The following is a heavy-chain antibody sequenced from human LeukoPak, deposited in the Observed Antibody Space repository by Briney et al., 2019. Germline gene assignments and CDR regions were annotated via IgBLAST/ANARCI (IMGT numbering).Heavy chain of an antibody. V-gene: IGHV3-48*02. D-gene: IGHD3-10*01. CDR2: ISSSSSSI. Sequence: PGGSLRLSCAASGFTFSSYSMNWVRQAPGKGLEWVSYISSSSSSIYYADSVEGRFTISRDNAKNSLYLQMNSLRDEDTAVYYCARGFRYYYGSGSSYGMDVWGQGTTVTVSS. J-gene: IGHJ6*02. CDR1: GFTFSSYS. CDR3: ARGFRYYYGSGSSYGMDV.